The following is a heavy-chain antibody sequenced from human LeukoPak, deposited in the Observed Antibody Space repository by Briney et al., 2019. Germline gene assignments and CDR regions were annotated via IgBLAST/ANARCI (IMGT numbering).Heavy chain of an antibody. J-gene: IGHJ4*02. CDR2: ISATGDPR. CDR3: GKDRRSGWSPSLDY. Sequence: GGCLRPACAAAGFTFDDYGIDWGRQPAGRGRGLVSPISATGDPRYYTGSVRGTFTISRDNSKTSLYLQMNSLRSEDTAVYYCGKDRRSGWSPSLDYSGPRILVT. CDR1: GFTFDDYG. D-gene: IGHD6-19*01. V-gene: IGHV3-43*02.